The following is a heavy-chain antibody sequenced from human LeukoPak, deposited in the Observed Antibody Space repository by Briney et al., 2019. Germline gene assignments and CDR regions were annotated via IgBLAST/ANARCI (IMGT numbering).Heavy chain of an antibody. J-gene: IGHJ6*02. CDR1: GGSISSYY. CDR3: ARHESGSCYIGYYYYGMDV. D-gene: IGHD1-26*01. V-gene: IGHV4-59*08. CDR2: IYYSGGT. Sequence: KPSETLSLTCTVSGGSISSYYWSWIRQPPGKGLEWIGYIYYSGGTNYNPSLKSRVTISVDTSKNQFSLKLSSVTAADTAVYYCARHESGSCYIGYYYYGMDVWGQGTTVTVSS.